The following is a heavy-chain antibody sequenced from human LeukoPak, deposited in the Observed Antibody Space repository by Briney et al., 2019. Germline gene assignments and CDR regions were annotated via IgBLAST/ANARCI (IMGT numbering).Heavy chain of an antibody. CDR1: GYTFTSYA. CDR3: ARDVNIVVVPAAIPSWWFDP. D-gene: IGHD2-2*01. CDR2: IIPIFGTA. V-gene: IGHV1-69*13. Sequence: GASVKVSCKASGYTFTSYAMHWVRQAPGQGLEWMGGIIPIFGTANYAQKFQGRVTITADESTSTAYMELSSLRSEDTAVYYCARDVNIVVVPAAIPSWWFDPWGQGTLVTVSS. J-gene: IGHJ5*02.